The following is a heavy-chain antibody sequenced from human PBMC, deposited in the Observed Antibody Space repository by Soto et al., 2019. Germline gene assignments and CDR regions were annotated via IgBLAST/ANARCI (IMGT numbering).Heavy chain of an antibody. CDR1: GFTFSSYG. J-gene: IGHJ4*02. V-gene: IGHV3-30*18. CDR3: AQDSDDYCAAFYFDY. CDR2: ISYDGGNK. Sequence: QVQLVESGGGVVQPGRSLRLSCAASGFTFSSYGMHWVRQAPGKGLEWVAVISYDGGNKYHADSVKGRFTISRDNSKNTLYLQMNSLRAEDTAVYYCAQDSDDYCAAFYFDYWGQGTLVTVSS. D-gene: IGHD4-17*01.